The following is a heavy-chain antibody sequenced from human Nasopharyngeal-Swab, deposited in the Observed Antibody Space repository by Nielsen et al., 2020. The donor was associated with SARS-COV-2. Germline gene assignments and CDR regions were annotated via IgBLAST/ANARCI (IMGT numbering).Heavy chain of an antibody. CDR2: MRWNDDT. Sequence: SGPTLVKPTQTLTLTCTFSGFSLNTRDVNVAWIRPPPGKALEWLALMRWNDDTHYSPSLKSRLTVTKDTSKNQVFLTMTNVDPADTATYFCAQDFDWKMHYWGQGTLVTVSS. D-gene: IGHD3-9*01. CDR3: AQDFDWKMHY. CDR1: GFSLNTRDVN. V-gene: IGHV2-5*01. J-gene: IGHJ4*02.